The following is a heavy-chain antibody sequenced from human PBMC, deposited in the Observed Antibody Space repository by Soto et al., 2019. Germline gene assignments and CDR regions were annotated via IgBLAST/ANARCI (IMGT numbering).Heavy chain of an antibody. Sequence: NPSETLSRTCTVSGGSINSGEYYWTWVRQPPGKGLEWIGYIYYDGNSQHNPSLKSRVTMSIDTSKSQFSLNLSSVTAADTAVYYCARDRRWLPRGPNNWLDLCGQGTQVTASS. J-gene: IGHJ5*02. CDR1: GGSINSGEYY. CDR3: ARDRRWLPRGPNNWLDL. D-gene: IGHD5-12*01. V-gene: IGHV4-30-4*01. CDR2: IYYDGNS.